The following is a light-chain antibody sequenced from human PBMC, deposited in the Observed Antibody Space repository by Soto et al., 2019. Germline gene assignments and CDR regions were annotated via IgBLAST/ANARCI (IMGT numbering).Light chain of an antibody. CDR2: AAS. V-gene: IGKV1-27*01. J-gene: IGKJ4*01. CDR3: QKYNSAPLT. Sequence: DFQMTQSPSSLSALVGDRVTITCRASQGISNHLAWYQQKPGKVPKLLIFAASTLQSGVPSRFTGSGSGTDFTLTISSLQPDDVGTYYCQKYNSAPLTFGGGTKVEIK. CDR1: QGISNH.